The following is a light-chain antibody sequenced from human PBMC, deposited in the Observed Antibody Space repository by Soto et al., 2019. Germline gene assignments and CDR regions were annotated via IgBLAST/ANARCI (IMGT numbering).Light chain of an antibody. CDR3: QQYDSLPYT. CDR1: QDITKY. Sequence: DIQMTQSPSSLSASVGDRVIITCQASQDITKYLNWYQQKPGKAPKLLIYDASNLETGVPSRFSGSGSGTDFTFTISSLQPEDIATYFCQQYDSLPYTFGQGTKLEIK. CDR2: DAS. V-gene: IGKV1-33*01. J-gene: IGKJ2*01.